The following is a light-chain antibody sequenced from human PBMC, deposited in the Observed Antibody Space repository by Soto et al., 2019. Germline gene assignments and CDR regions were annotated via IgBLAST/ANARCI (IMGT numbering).Light chain of an antibody. V-gene: IGKV3-20*01. CDR3: QQYGSSGT. J-gene: IGKJ1*01. Sequence: EILMTQSPATLSMSPGERATLSCRASQSVSNNYLAWYQQKPGQAPRLLIYGASNRATGIPDRLSGSGSGTDFTLPISRLEPEDFAVYYCQQYGSSGTFGQGTKVDIK. CDR2: GAS. CDR1: QSVSNNY.